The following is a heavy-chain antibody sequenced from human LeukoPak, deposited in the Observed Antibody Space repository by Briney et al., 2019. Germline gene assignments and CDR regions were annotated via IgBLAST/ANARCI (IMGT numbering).Heavy chain of an antibody. V-gene: IGHV4-59*08. CDR1: GGSISSYY. D-gene: IGHD6-13*01. Sequence: SETLSLTCTVSGGSISSYYWSWIRQPPGKGLEWIGYIYYSGSTNYNPSLKSRVTISVDTSKNQFSLKLSSVTAADTAVYYCARLTYSSSSMDVWGQGTTVTVSS. J-gene: IGHJ6*02. CDR3: ARLTYSSSSMDV. CDR2: IYYSGST.